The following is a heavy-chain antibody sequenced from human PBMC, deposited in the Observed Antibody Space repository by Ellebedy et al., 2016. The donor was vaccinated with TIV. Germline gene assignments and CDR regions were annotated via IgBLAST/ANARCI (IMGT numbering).Heavy chain of an antibody. Sequence: GGSLRLXCAASGFTFGSYAMSWVRQAPGKGLEWVSAISGSGDSTYYADSVKGRFTISRDNSKNTLYLQMNSLRAEDTAVYYCAKVGPLPAAMSEPFDYWGQGTLVTVSS. CDR2: ISGSGDST. V-gene: IGHV3-23*01. D-gene: IGHD2-2*01. CDR3: AKVGPLPAAMSEPFDY. CDR1: GFTFGSYA. J-gene: IGHJ4*02.